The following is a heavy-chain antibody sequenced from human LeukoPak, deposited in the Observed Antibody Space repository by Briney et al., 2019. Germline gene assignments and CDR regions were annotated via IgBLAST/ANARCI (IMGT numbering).Heavy chain of an antibody. D-gene: IGHD3-3*01. J-gene: IGHJ4*02. Sequence: PGGSLRLSCAASGFTVTSNYMNWVRQAPGKGLEWVSVIYSSGNTDYADSVTGRFTISRDNSKNTVYLQMNSLRAEDTAVYYCARDPVRFWDPAYYFDYWGQGTLVTVSS. CDR2: IYSSGNT. CDR1: GFTVTSNY. CDR3: ARDPVRFWDPAYYFDY. V-gene: IGHV3-66*01.